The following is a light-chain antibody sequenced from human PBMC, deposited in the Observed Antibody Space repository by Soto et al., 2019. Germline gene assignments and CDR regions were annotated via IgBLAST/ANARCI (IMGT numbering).Light chain of an antibody. CDR1: QGFSSA. CDR2: DAS. V-gene: IGKV1-13*02. CDR3: QQYNSYSQT. Sequence: AIQLTQSPSSLSASLGDRVSITSGASQGFSSALAWYQQKPGKAPKLLIYDASSLENGVPLRFSGGGSGTDFTLTISSLQPEDFATYYCQQYNSYSQTFGQGTKVDIK. J-gene: IGKJ1*01.